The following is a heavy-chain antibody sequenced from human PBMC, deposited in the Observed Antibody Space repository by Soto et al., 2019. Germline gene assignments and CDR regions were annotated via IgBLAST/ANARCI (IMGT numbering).Heavy chain of an antibody. V-gene: IGHV3-23*01. D-gene: IGHD2-15*01. CDR2: ISGGSEGA. Sequence: EVQLLESGGGLVQPGGALRLSCAASGFTFSSHAMSWVRQAPGKGLEWISSISGGSEGAYCADSVKGRFTISRDNSKNTLYLQMNSLRVEDTAVYYCARDLWWYLHWGQGTLVTVSS. CDR1: GFTFSSHA. J-gene: IGHJ4*02. CDR3: ARDLWWYLH.